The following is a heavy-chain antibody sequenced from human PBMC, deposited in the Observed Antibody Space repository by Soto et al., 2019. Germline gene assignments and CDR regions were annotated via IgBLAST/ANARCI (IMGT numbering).Heavy chain of an antibody. J-gene: IGHJ3*02. V-gene: IGHV1-69*04. D-gene: IGHD2-8*01. CDR2: IIPILGIA. Sequence: GASVKLSCKASGATLSSQTISWVRRAPGEGLEWMGRIIPILGIANCAQKFQGRVTITADNSTSTAYRELSSLRSEDPAVYYCARDDYCTNGVCYAFDIWGQGTMGTVSS. CDR3: ARDDYCTNGVCYAFDI. CDR1: GATLSSQT.